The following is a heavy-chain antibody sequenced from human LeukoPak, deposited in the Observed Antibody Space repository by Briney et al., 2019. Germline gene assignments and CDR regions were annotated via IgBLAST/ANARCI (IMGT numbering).Heavy chain of an antibody. CDR3: ARSDCISHRCYNY. V-gene: IGHV4-59*08. Sequence: SETLSLTCIVSGDSISTDYWSWIRQSPGKGLEWIGYINYNGNTEYNPSLKSRVTISVDRSKNHVSLKMKSVTAADTAMYYCARSDCISHRCYNYWGLGTLVTVSS. J-gene: IGHJ4*02. CDR2: INYNGNT. D-gene: IGHD2-15*01. CDR1: GDSISTDY.